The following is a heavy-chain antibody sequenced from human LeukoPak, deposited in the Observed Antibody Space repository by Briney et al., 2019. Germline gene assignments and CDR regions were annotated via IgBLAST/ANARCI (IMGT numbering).Heavy chain of an antibody. CDR1: GGSISSYY. CDR2: IYYSGST. J-gene: IGHJ4*02. V-gene: IGHV4-59*01. Sequence: SETLSLTCTVSGGSISSYYWSWIRQPPGKGLEWIGYIYYSGSTNYNPSLKSRVTISVDTSKNQFSLKLSSVTAAHTAVYYCARGHDYGDAILDYWGQGTLVTVSS. D-gene: IGHD4-17*01. CDR3: ARGHDYGDAILDY.